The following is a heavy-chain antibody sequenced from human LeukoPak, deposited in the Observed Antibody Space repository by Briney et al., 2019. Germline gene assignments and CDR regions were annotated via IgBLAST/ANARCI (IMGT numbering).Heavy chain of an antibody. CDR3: ARSPRYDFWSGPRGSWFDP. J-gene: IGHJ5*02. Sequence: KPSETLSLTCAVYGGSFSGYYWSWIRQPPGKGLEWIGEINHSGSTNYNPSLKSRVTISVDTSKNQFSLKLRSVTAADTAVYYCARSPRYDFWSGPRGSWFDPWGQGTLVTVSS. V-gene: IGHV4-34*01. CDR2: INHSGST. CDR1: GGSFSGYY. D-gene: IGHD3-3*01.